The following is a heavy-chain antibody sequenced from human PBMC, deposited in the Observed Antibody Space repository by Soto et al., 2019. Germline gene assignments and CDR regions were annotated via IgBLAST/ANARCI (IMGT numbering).Heavy chain of an antibody. CDR3: AKGSGITRFDP. CDR1: GFTFSSYW. V-gene: IGHV3-74*01. CDR2: ISTDESST. J-gene: IGHJ5*02. Sequence: EVQLVESGGGLVQPGGSLRLSCAASGFTFSSYWMHWVRQAPGKGLVWVSCISTDESSTSYADSVKGRFTISRDNAKNTLYRQMNSLRAEDTAVYYCAKGSGITRFDPWGQGTLVTVSS. D-gene: IGHD1-7*01.